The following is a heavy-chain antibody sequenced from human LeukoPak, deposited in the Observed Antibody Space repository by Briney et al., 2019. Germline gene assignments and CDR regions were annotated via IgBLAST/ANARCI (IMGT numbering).Heavy chain of an antibody. J-gene: IGHJ6*02. V-gene: IGHV3-11*01. CDR2: ISSGSTI. CDR1: GFTFSDYY. D-gene: IGHD6-19*01. Sequence: GGSLTLSCAASGFTFSDYYMSWIRQAPGKGLEWVSYISSGSTIYYADSVKGRFTISRDNAKNSLYLQMNSLRAEDTAAYYCARDRDSSGWYRARYYYYGMDVWGQGTTVTVSS. CDR3: ARDRDSSGWYRARYYYYGMDV.